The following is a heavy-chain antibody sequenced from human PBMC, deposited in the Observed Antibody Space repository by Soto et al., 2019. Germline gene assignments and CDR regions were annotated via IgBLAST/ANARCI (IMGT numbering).Heavy chain of an antibody. V-gene: IGHV4-31*03. CDR1: GGSISSGGYY. CDR2: VYYRGST. Sequence: QVQLQESGPGLVKPSQTLSLTCTVSGGSISSGGYYCSWIRQHPGKGLEWIGYVYYRGSTYYNPSRKSRVTISVDTAKNQVSLKLSSVTAADTAVYYGARDDRDGEVYWGQGTLVTVSS. J-gene: IGHJ4*02. CDR3: ARDDRDGEVY.